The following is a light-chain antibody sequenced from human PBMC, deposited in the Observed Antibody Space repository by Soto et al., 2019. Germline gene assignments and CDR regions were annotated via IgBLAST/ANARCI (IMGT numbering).Light chain of an antibody. Sequence: IQMTQSPSSLSASVGDRVTITCQASQDISNYLNWYQQKPGKAPKLLIYDASNLETGVPSRFSGSGSGTDFTFTISSLQPEDTATYYCQQHDNPPLSFGGGTKVEIK. CDR2: DAS. J-gene: IGKJ4*01. V-gene: IGKV1-33*01. CDR1: QDISNY. CDR3: QQHDNPPLS.